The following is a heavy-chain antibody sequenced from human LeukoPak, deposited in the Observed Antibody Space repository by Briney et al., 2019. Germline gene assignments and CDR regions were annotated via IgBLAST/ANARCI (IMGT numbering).Heavy chain of an antibody. CDR3: AKVGGPSNSPYYFDY. Sequence: GGSLRLSCAASGFTFSSYDMHWVRQAPGKGLEWVAFIRYDGSNKYYADSVKGRFTISRDNSKNTLYLQMISLRAEDTAVYYCAKVGGPSNSPYYFDYWGQGTLVTVSS. CDR2: IRYDGSNK. V-gene: IGHV3-30*02. J-gene: IGHJ4*02. CDR1: GFTFSSYD. D-gene: IGHD1-1*01.